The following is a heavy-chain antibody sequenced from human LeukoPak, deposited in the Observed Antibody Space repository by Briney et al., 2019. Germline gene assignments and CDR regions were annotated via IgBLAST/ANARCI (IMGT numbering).Heavy chain of an antibody. D-gene: IGHD3-22*01. CDR2: ISGSGGST. V-gene: IGHV3-23*01. CDR3: ARDRSTMIVVDTFDY. CDR1: GFTFSSYA. Sequence: GGSLRLSCAASGFTFSSYAMSWVRQAPGKGLEWVSAISGSGGSTYYADSVKGRFTISRDNSKNTLYLQMNSLRAEDTAVYYCARDRSTMIVVDTFDYWGQGTLVTVSS. J-gene: IGHJ4*02.